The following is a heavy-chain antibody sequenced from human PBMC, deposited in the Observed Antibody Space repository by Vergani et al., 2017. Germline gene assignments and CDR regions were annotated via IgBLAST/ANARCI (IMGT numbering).Heavy chain of an antibody. D-gene: IGHD4-23*01. J-gene: IGHJ6*03. CDR2: IIPIFGTA. Sequence: QVQLVQSGAEVKKPGSSVKVSCKASGGTFSSYAISWVRQAPGQGLEWMGGIIPIFGTANYAQKFQGRVTITADESTSTAYMELSSLRSEDTAVYYCARGSLRRGYGGSFYYYYYYMDVWGKGTTVTVSS. CDR3: ARGSLRRGYGGSFYYYYYYMDV. CDR1: GGTFSSYA. V-gene: IGHV1-69*01.